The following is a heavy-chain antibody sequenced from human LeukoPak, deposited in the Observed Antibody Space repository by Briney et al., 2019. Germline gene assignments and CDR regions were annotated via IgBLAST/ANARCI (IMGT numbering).Heavy chain of an antibody. V-gene: IGHV3-48*01. CDR2: ISSISGTI. CDR1: GFTFSSYS. Sequence: SGRSLRLSCAASGFTFSSYSMNWVRQAPGKGLEWVSYISSISGTINYADSVKGRFTISGDNARNSLFLQMNSLRAEDTAVYYCARDHNYAFDYWGQGTLVTVSS. CDR3: ARDHNYAFDY. D-gene: IGHD5-18*01. J-gene: IGHJ4*02.